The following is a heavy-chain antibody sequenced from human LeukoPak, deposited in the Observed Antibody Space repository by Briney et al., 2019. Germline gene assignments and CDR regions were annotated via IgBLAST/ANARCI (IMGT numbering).Heavy chain of an antibody. J-gene: IGHJ4*02. CDR2: INPNSGGT. D-gene: IGHD7-27*01. CDR3: ARTANWGPYYFDY. Sequence: ASVKVSCKASGYTFTGYYMHWVRQAPGQGLEWMGWINPNSGGTNYAQKFQGRATMTRDTSISTAYMELSRLRSDDTAVYYCARTANWGPYYFDYWGQGTLVTVSS. CDR1: GYTFTGYY. V-gene: IGHV1-2*02.